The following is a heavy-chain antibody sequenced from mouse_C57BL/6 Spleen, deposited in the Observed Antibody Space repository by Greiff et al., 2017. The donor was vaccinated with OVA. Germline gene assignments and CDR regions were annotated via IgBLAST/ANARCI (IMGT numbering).Heavy chain of an antibody. D-gene: IGHD2-1*01. CDR1: GYSFTGYY. V-gene: IGHV1-42*01. Sequence: VQLQQSGPELVKPGASVKISCKASGYSFTGYYMNWVKQSPEQSLEWIGEINPSTGGTTYNQKFKAKATLTVDKSSSTAYMQLKSLTSEDSAVYYCARTGNYGYFDVWGTGTTVTVSS. J-gene: IGHJ1*03. CDR2: INPSTGGT. CDR3: ARTGNYGYFDV.